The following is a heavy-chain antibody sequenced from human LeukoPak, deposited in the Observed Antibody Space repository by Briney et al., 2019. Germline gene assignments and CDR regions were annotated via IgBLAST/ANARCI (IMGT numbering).Heavy chain of an antibody. CDR1: GGSISSYY. V-gene: IGHV4-59*01. Sequence: PSETLSLTCTVSGGSISSYYWSWIRQPLGKGLEWIGYIYYSGSTNYNPSLKSRVTISVDTSKNQFSLKLSSVTAADTAVYYCARALYYSNYDRVYFDYWGQGTLVTVSS. CDR2: IYYSGST. D-gene: IGHD4-11*01. J-gene: IGHJ4*02. CDR3: ARALYYSNYDRVYFDY.